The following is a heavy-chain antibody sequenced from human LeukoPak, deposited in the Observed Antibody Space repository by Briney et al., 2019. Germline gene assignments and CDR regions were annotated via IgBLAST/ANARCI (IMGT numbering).Heavy chain of an antibody. CDR1: GFTFSSYW. Sequence: PGGSLRLSCGASGFTFSSYWMHWVRQAPGKGLVWVSRISPDGSSTSYADSVKGRFTISRDNAKNSLYLQMNSLRAEDTAVYYCARDPHWGFDYWGQGTLVTVSS. D-gene: IGHD7-27*01. CDR2: ISPDGSST. V-gene: IGHV3-74*01. J-gene: IGHJ4*02. CDR3: ARDPHWGFDY.